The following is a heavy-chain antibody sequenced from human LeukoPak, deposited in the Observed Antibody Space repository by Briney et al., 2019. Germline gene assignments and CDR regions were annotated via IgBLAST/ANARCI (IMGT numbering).Heavy chain of an antibody. J-gene: IGHJ5*02. CDR1: GYTFIGYY. D-gene: IGHD2-21*02. CDR2: INPNSGGT. CDR3: ARDRVTLTTFQYDWFDP. V-gene: IGHV1-2*02. Sequence: GASVKVSCKASGYTFIGYYMHWVRLAPGQGLEWMGWINPNSGGTNYAQKFQGRVTMTRDTSISTAYMELSRLRSDDTAVYYCARDRVTLTTFQYDWFDPWGQGTLVTVSS.